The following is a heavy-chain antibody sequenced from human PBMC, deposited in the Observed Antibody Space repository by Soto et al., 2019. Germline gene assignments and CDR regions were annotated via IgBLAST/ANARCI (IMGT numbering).Heavy chain of an antibody. CDR1: GFTVSSNY. Sequence: PGGSLRLSCAASGFTVSSNYMRWVRQAPGKGLEWVSVIYSGGSTYYADSVKGRFTISRDNSKNTLYLQMNSLRAEDTAVYYCARDYGDYERYFNAFDIWGQGTMVTVSS. CDR3: ARDYGDYERYFNAFDI. D-gene: IGHD4-17*01. V-gene: IGHV3-66*01. J-gene: IGHJ3*02. CDR2: IYSGGST.